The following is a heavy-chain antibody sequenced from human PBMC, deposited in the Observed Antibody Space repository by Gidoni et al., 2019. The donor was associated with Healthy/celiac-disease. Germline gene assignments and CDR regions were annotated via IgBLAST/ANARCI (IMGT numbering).Heavy chain of an antibody. V-gene: IGHV1-2*02. J-gene: IGHJ4*02. CDR3: ARVGGYSYGYEFDN. Sequence: QVQLVQSGAEVKKPGASVKVSCKAAGYTFTGYYLHWVRQAPGQGLEWLGWINPNRGGTNYAQNFQGRVTMTSDTSISTAYMELSRLRSDDTAVYYCARVGGYSYGYEFDNWGQGTLVTVSS. CDR2: INPNRGGT. D-gene: IGHD5-18*01. CDR1: GYTFTGYY.